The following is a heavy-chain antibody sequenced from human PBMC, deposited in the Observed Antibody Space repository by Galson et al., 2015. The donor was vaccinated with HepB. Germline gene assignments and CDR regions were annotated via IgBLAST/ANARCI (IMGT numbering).Heavy chain of an antibody. V-gene: IGHV3-30*04. CDR2: ISYDGSNK. CDR1: GFTFSSYA. D-gene: IGHD3-10*01. CDR3: AREGPSGGWFDP. J-gene: IGHJ5*02. Sequence: SLRLSCAASGFTFSSYAMHWVRQAPGKGLEWVAVISYDGSNKYYADSVKGRFTISRDNSKNTLYLQMNSLRAEDTAVYYCAREGPSGGWFDPWGQGTLVTVSS.